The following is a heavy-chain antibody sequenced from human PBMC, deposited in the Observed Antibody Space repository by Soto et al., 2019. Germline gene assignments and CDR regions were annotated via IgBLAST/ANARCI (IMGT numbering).Heavy chain of an antibody. CDR1: FSSYA. V-gene: IGHV3-23*01. J-gene: IGHJ3*02. CDR3: AEHAEYDSTHPDSFDI. Sequence: FSSYAMSWVRQAPGKGLEWVSAISGSGGSTYYADSVKGRFTISRDNSKNTLYLQMNSLRAEDTAVYYCAEHAEYDSTHPDSFDIWGQGTMVTVSS. CDR2: ISGSGGST. D-gene: IGHD3-22*01.